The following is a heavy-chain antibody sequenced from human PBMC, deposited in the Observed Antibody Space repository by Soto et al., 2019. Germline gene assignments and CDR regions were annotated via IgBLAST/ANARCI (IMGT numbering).Heavy chain of an antibody. V-gene: IGHV3-30-3*01. CDR2: ISYDGGNK. CDR1: GFTFNSYA. D-gene: IGHD3-3*02. J-gene: IGHJ4*02. CDR3: ARGPYWDFLSCPGY. Sequence: GGSLRLSCAASGFTFNSYAMHWVRQAPGKGLEWVAVISYDGGNKYYADSVKGRFTISRDNSKSTLFLQMASLRAEDTAVYYCARGPYWDFLSCPGYRGKGTQVTVSS.